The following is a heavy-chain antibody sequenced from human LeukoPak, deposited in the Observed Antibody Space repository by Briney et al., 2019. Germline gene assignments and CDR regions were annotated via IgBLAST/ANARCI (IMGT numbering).Heavy chain of an antibody. Sequence: GSLQISSKGSVDSFTSSCVVWLRRMPGRGLEWMGIIYPGDSDTRYSPSFQGQVTISADKSISTAHLLWSSMKASDTAMYYCARQVRCSSSSCIDYWGQGTLVTVSS. V-gene: IGHV5-51*01. CDR3: ARQVRCSSSSCIDY. CDR2: IYPGDSDT. CDR1: VDSFTSSC. D-gene: IGHD2-2*01. J-gene: IGHJ4*02.